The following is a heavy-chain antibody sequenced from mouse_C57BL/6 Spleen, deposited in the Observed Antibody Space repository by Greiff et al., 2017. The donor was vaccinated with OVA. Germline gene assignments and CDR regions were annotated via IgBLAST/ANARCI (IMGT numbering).Heavy chain of an antibody. J-gene: IGHJ2*01. CDR3: ARSTNYYGSEDYLDY. D-gene: IGHD1-1*01. V-gene: IGHV1-61*01. CDR1: GYTFTSYW. Sequence: VQLQQPGAELVRPGSSVKLSCKASGYTFTSYWMDWVKQRPGQGLEWIGNIYPSDSETHYNQKFKDKATLTVDKSSSTAYMQLSSLTSEDSAVYYCARSTNYYGSEDYLDYWGQGTTRTVSS. CDR2: IYPSDSET.